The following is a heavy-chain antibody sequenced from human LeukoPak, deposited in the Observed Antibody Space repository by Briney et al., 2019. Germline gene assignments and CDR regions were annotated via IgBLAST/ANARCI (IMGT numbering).Heavy chain of an antibody. CDR1: GFTFDDYT. Sequence: PGGSLRLSCAASGFTFDDYTMHWVRQAPGKGLEWVSLISWDGGSTYYADSVKGRFTISRDNSKNSLYLQMNSLRTEDTALYYCAKDTGILYSRGYFGYWGQGTLVTVSS. V-gene: IGHV3-43*01. D-gene: IGHD2-15*01. CDR3: AKDTGILYSRGYFGY. J-gene: IGHJ4*02. CDR2: ISWDGGST.